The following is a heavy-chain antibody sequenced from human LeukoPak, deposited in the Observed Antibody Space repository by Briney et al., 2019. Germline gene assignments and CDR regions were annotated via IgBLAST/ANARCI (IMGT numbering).Heavy chain of an antibody. CDR1: GGSFSGYY. J-gene: IGHJ4*02. V-gene: IGHV3-11*01. D-gene: IGHD3-10*01. CDR3: ASLVWFGDLEDY. CDR2: ISSSGSTI. Sequence: LSLTCAVYGGSFSGYYWSWIRQAPGKGLEWVSYISSSGSTIYYADSVKGRFTISRDNAKNSLYLQMNSLRAEDTAVYYCASLVWFGDLEDYWGQGTLVTVSS.